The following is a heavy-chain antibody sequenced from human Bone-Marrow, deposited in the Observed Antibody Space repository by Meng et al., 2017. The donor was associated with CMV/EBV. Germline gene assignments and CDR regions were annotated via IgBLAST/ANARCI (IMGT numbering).Heavy chain of an antibody. D-gene: IGHD1-26*01. CDR2: ISVISTYI. J-gene: IGHJ4*02. CDR3: ARTRGKYQTIVGPSYDY. CDR1: GFTFSSYS. Sequence: GGSLRLSCAASGFTFSSYSMNWVRQAPGKGLEWVSSISVISTYIYYADSVKGRFTISRDNAKNSLHLQMNSLRVEDTAVYYCARTRGKYQTIVGPSYDYWGQGTRVTVSS. V-gene: IGHV3-21*01.